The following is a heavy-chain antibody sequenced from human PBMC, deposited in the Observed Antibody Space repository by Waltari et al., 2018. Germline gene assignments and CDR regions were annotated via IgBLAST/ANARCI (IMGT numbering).Heavy chain of an antibody. CDR2: INHSGST. CDR1: GGSFSGYY. CDR3: ARSADGNDYVWGSYRSKSYFDY. V-gene: IGHV4-34*01. Sequence: QVQLQQWGAGLLKPSETLSLTCAVYGGSFSGYYWSWIRQPPGKGLEWIGEINHSGSTNYNPSRKSRVTISVDTSKNQFSLKLSSVTAADTAVYYCARSADGNDYVWGSYRSKSYFDYWGQGTLVTVSS. J-gene: IGHJ4*02. D-gene: IGHD3-16*02.